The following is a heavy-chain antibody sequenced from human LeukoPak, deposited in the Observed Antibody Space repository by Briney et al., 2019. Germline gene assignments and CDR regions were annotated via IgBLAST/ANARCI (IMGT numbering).Heavy chain of an antibody. J-gene: IGHJ6*02. CDR2: IYYSGST. CDR1: GGSISSGGYY. CDR3: ARDKMSYYYGMDA. V-gene: IGHV4-31*03. Sequence: PSETLSLTCTVSGGSISSGGYYWSWIRQHPGKGLEWIGYIYYSGSTYYNPSLKSRVTISVDTSKNQFSLKLSSVTAADTAVYYCARDKMSYYYGMDAWGQGTTVTVSS.